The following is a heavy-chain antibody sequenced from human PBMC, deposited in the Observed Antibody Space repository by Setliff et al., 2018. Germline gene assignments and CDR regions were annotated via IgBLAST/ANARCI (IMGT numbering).Heavy chain of an antibody. CDR1: GYTFNSYG. CDR2: ISCYDGNT. V-gene: IGHV1-18*01. J-gene: IGHJ4*02. Sequence: ASVKVSCKASGYTFNSYGITWVRQAPGQGLEWMGWISCYDGNTRYARKIQGRATMTTDTSTTSAYMELRSLTSDDTAVYFCARSTNYGMRFWFDNWGQGALVTAPQ. D-gene: IGHD1-7*01. CDR3: ARSTNYGMRFWFDN.